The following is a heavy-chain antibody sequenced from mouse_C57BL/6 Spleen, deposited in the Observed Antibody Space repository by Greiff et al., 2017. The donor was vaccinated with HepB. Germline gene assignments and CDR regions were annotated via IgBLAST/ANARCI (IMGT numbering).Heavy chain of an antibody. Sequence: VQLQQSGPELVKPGASVKISCKASGYTFTDYYMNWVKQSHGKSLEWIGDINPNNGGTSYNQKFKGKATLTVDKSSSTAYMELRSLTSEDSAVYYCARVLLGYFDYWGQGTTLTVSS. J-gene: IGHJ2*01. CDR1: GYTFTDYY. CDR2: INPNNGGT. D-gene: IGHD4-1*01. CDR3: ARVLLGYFDY. V-gene: IGHV1-26*01.